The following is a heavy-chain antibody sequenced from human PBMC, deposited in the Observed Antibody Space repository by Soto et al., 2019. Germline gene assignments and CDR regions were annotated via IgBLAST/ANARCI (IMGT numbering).Heavy chain of an antibody. CDR3: ARGRGAVAL. D-gene: IGHD6-19*01. V-gene: IGHV4-34*01. Sequence: SETLSLTCAVYGGSFSGYYWSWIRQPPGKGLEWIGEINHSGSTNYNPSLKSRVTISVDTSKNQFSLKLSSVTAADTAVYYCARGRGAVALWGQGTLVTVSS. CDR2: INHSGST. J-gene: IGHJ4*02. CDR1: GGSFSGYY.